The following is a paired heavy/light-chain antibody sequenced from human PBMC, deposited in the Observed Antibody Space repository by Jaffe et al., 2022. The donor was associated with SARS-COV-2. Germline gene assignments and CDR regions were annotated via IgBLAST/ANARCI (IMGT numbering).Light chain of an antibody. Sequence: SYELTQPPSVSVSPGQTARITCSGDALPKKYAYWYQQKSGQAPVVVIYEDSKRPSEIPERFSGSISGTMATLTITGAQVEDEADYFCYSTDMNAEGAFGGGTRLTVL. CDR1: ALPKKY. J-gene: IGLJ3*02. CDR3: YSTDMNAEGA. CDR2: EDS. V-gene: IGLV3-10*01.
Heavy chain of an antibody. J-gene: IGHJ6*03. V-gene: IGHV4-61*01. D-gene: IGHD6-19*01. Sequence: QVQLQESGPGLVKPWETLSLSCSVSGGSVSSNTYYWSWIRRPPGKGLEWIGYMSSSGSSYYSPSLKSRLTISVDTSKNQFSLKLNSVTAADTAVYYCARTVAGSYYYYFYMDVWGKGTTVTVSS. CDR3: ARTVAGSYYYYFYMDV. CDR1: GGSVSSNTYY. CDR2: MSSSGSS.